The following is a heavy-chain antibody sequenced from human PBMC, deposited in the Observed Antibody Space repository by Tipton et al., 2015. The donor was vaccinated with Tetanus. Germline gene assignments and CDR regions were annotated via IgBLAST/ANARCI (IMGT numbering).Heavy chain of an antibody. D-gene: IGHD2-21*02. Sequence: SLRLSCAASEFTFSSYAMHWVRQAPGKGLEWVAYTSFDGSKKDYADSVKGRFSISRDNSKNTLYLQMDRLRPEDTAVYYCARVWWGRLWGAFDIWGLGTEVTVSS. CDR3: ARVWWGRLWGAFDI. J-gene: IGHJ3*02. CDR2: TSFDGSKK. CDR1: EFTFSSYA. V-gene: IGHV3-30-3*01.